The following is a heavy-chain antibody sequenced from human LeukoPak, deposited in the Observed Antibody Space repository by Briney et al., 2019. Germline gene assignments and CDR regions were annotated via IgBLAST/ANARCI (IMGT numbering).Heavy chain of an antibody. D-gene: IGHD3-9*01. CDR3: ARSMNWLDAFDI. J-gene: IGHJ3*02. V-gene: IGHV3-48*03. CDR1: GFTFSSYE. CDR2: ISSSGSTI. Sequence: GGSLRLSCAASGFTFSSYEMNWVRQAPGKGLEWVSYISSSGSTIYYADSVKGRFTTSRDNAKNSLYLQMNSLRAEDTAVYYCARSMNWLDAFDIWGQGTMVTVSS.